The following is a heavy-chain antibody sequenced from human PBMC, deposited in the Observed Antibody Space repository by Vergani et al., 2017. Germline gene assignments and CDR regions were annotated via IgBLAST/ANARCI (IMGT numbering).Heavy chain of an antibody. CDR3: ARATRAKHHLLWFGEPDYYYGMDV. D-gene: IGHD3-10*01. V-gene: IGHV3-7*03. J-gene: IGHJ6*02. Sequence: EVQLVESGGGLVQPGGSLRLSCAASGFTFSSYWMSWVRQAPGKGLEWVANIKQDGSEKYYVDSVKGRFTISRDNAKNSLYLQMNSLRAEDTAVYYCARATRAKHHLLWFGEPDYYYGMDVWGQGTTVTVAS. CDR1: GFTFSSYW. CDR2: IKQDGSEK.